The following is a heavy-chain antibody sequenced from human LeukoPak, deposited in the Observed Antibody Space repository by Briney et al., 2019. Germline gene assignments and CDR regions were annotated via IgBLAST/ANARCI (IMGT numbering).Heavy chain of an antibody. Sequence: ASVKVSCKASGGTFSSYAISWVRQAPGQGLEWMGGIIPIFGTANYAQKFQGRVTMTRDMSTTTDYMELSSLRSEDTAVYYCARDNSVGDIAWWFDPWGQGTLVTVSS. J-gene: IGHJ5*02. CDR3: ARDNSVGDIAWWFDP. V-gene: IGHV1-69*05. D-gene: IGHD3-16*02. CDR2: IIPIFGTA. CDR1: GGTFSSYA.